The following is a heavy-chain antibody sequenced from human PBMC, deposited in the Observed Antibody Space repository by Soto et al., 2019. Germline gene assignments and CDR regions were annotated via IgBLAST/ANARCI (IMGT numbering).Heavy chain of an antibody. D-gene: IGHD2-21*01. V-gene: IGHV1-18*01. Sequence: QVQLVQSGAEVKKTGASVKVSCKASGYTFTRYGISWVRQAPGQGLEWMGWISAYNGNTNYAQKLQGRVTMTTDTSTSTAYMELGSRRSDDTVVYYCGRDLHIDGPTGDRQDIYGIGVWGQGTTVTVSS. CDR3: GRDLHIDGPTGDRQDIYGIGV. CDR1: GYTFTRYG. J-gene: IGHJ6*02. CDR2: ISAYNGNT.